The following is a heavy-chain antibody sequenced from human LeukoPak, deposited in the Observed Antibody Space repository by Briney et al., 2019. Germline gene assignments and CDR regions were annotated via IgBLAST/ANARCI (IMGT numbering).Heavy chain of an antibody. CDR1: GFTFSDYY. D-gene: IGHD3-3*01. Sequence: GGSLRLSCAASGFTFSDYYMSWIRQAPGRGLEWVSYISSSGSTIYYADSVEGRFTISRDNAKNSLYLQMNSLRAEDTAVYYCARGYDFWSGYYPIDYWGQGTLVTVSS. J-gene: IGHJ4*02. CDR3: ARGYDFWSGYYPIDY. V-gene: IGHV3-11*01. CDR2: ISSSGSTI.